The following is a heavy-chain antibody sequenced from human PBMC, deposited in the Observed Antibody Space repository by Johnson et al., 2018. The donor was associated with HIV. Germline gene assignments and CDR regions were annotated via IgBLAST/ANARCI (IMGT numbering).Heavy chain of an antibody. D-gene: IGHD3-22*01. CDR2: ISYSGTST. Sequence: VQLVESGGSMVRPGGSRRLSCAVSGFTFDDYGMSWVRQAPGKCLEWVAAISYSGTSTYYADSVKGRFTISRDSSKNTLYLQMNTLRTEDTAVYYCAKETRDTRSAFDIWGQGTMVTVSA. V-gene: IGHV3-23*04. J-gene: IGHJ3*02. CDR3: AKETRDTRSAFDI. CDR1: GFTFDDYG.